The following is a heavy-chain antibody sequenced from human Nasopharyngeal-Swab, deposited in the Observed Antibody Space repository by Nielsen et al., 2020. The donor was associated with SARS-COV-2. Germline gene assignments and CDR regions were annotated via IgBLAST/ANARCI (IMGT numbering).Heavy chain of an antibody. D-gene: IGHD1-26*01. J-gene: IGHJ4*02. CDR1: GGSISSYY. V-gene: IGHV4-59*12. CDR2: FYYIGIT. Sequence: SETLSLTCTVSGGSISSYYWSWIRQSPGKGLEWIGYFYYIGITNYNPSLKSRVTILIDTYKNQFSLKLNSVTAADTAVYYCAREVVGGLVVSWGQGTLVTVSS. CDR3: AREVVGGLVVS.